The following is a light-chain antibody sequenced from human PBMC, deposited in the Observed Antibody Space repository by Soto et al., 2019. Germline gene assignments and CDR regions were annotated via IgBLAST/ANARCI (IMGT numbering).Light chain of an antibody. J-gene: IGKJ5*01. CDR1: QSISSY. V-gene: IGKV1-39*01. CDR3: QQSYSTPQIT. CDR2: AAS. Sequence: DIQMTQAPSSLSASVGDRVTITCRASQSISSYLNWYQQKPGKAPKLLLYAASTLQSGVPSRFSGSGSGTDFTLTIRSLQPEDFATYYCQQSYSTPQITFGQGTRLEI.